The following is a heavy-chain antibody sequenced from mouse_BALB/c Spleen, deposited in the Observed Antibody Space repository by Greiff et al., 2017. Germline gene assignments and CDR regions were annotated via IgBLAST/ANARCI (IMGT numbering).Heavy chain of an antibody. CDR2: ISSGGSYT. CDR3: TRQFNYYGSSYYFDY. V-gene: IGHV5-6-4*01. D-gene: IGHD1-1*01. CDR1: GFTFSSYT. J-gene: IGHJ2*01. Sequence: EVKLVESGGGLVKPGGSLKLSCAASGFTFSSYTMSWVRQTPEKRLEWVATISSGGSYTYYPDSVKGRFTISRDNAKNTLYLQMSSLKSEDTAMYYCTRQFNYYGSSYYFDYWGQGTTLTVSS.